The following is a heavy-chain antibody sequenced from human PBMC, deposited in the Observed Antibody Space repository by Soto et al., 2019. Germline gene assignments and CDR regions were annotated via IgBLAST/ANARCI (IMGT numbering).Heavy chain of an antibody. CDR3: ARQMLVVLGPSSGFDY. CDR1: GGSISSYY. D-gene: IGHD3-3*01. CDR2: IYYSGST. Sequence: SETLSLTCTVSGGSISSYYWSWIRQPPGKGLEWIGYIYYSGSTNYNPSLKSRVTISVDTSKNQFSLKLSSVTAADTTVYYCARQMLVVLGPSSGFDYWGQGTLVTVSS. J-gene: IGHJ4*02. V-gene: IGHV4-59*08.